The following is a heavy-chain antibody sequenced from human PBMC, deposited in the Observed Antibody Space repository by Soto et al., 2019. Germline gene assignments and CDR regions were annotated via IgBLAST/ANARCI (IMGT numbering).Heavy chain of an antibody. CDR3: VHRHRSSGPHPHWFDP. J-gene: IGHJ5*02. D-gene: IGHD6-19*01. CDR1: GFSLSTSGVG. CDR2: IYWDDDK. V-gene: IGHV2-5*02. Sequence: QITLKESGPTLVKPTQTLTLTCTFSGFSLSTSGVGVGWIRQPPGKALECLAIIYWDDDKRYSPSLKSRLTITTDTSKHHVVLTTTNMDPADTATYYSVHRHRSSGPHPHWFDPWGQGTLVSVSS.